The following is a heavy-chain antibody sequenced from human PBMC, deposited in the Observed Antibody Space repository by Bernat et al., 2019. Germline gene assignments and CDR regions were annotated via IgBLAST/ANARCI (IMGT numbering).Heavy chain of an antibody. CDR3: ARHPRYDFRGGHYSGPFDY. D-gene: IGHD3-3*01. V-gene: IGHV4-38-2*01. CDR2: IYHSGST. Sequence: QVQLQESGPGLVKPSETLSLTCAVSGYSISSGYFWGWIRQPPGKGLEWIGSIYHSGSTSYNPSLKSRVAMSVDTSKNQFSLKLTSVTAADTAVYYCARHPRYDFRGGHYSGPFDYWGQGTLVTVSS. CDR1: GYSISSGYF. J-gene: IGHJ4*02.